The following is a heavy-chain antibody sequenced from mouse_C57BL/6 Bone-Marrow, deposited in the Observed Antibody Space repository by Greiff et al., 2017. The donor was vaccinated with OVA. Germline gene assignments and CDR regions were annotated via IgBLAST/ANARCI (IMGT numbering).Heavy chain of an antibody. D-gene: IGHD1-1*01. CDR2: ISYDGSN. CDR1: GYSITSGYY. Sequence: EVKLQESGPGLVKPSQSLSLTCSVTGYSITSGYYWNWIRQFPGNKLEWMGYISYDGSNNYNPSLKNRISITRDTSKNQFFLKLNSVTTEDTATYYCARPFITTVVATDYAMDYWGQGTSVTVSS. J-gene: IGHJ4*01. CDR3: ARPFITTVVATDYAMDY. V-gene: IGHV3-6*01.